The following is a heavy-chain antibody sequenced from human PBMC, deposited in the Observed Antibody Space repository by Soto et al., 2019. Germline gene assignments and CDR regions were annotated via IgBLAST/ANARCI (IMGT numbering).Heavy chain of an antibody. V-gene: IGHV5-10-1*01. Sequence: XESLKVSWKCSGYSFTSYWISLVLQMPGKGLEWMGRIDPSDSYTNYSPSFQGHVTISADKSISTAYLQWSSLKASDTAMYYCAIGYCSSTSCFLHYYYYGMDVWGQGTTVTVSS. D-gene: IGHD2-2*03. CDR2: IDPSDSYT. CDR1: GYSFTSYW. CDR3: AIGYCSSTSCFLHYYYYGMDV. J-gene: IGHJ6*02.